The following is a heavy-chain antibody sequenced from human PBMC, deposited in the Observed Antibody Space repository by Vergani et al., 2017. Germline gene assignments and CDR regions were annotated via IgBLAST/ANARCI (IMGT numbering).Heavy chain of an antibody. Sequence: EVQLLESGGGLVQPGGSLRLSCAASGFTFSSYAMSWVRQAPGKGLEGVSAISGSGGSTYYADSVKGRFTISRDNSKNTLYLQMNSLRAEDTAVYYCAKDPDTVGYSYGHAGYWGQGTLVTVSS. D-gene: IGHD5-18*01. J-gene: IGHJ4*02. CDR3: AKDPDTVGYSYGHAGY. V-gene: IGHV3-23*01. CDR2: ISGSGGST. CDR1: GFTFSSYA.